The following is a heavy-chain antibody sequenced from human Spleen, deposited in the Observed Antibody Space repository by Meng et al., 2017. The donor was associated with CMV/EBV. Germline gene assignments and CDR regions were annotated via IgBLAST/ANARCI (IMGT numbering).Heavy chain of an antibody. CDR3: AARNRNQGFDY. D-gene: IGHD1-14*01. Sequence: SVKVSCKASGGTFSSYAISWVRQAPGQGLEWMGGIIPILGIANYAQKFQGRVTITADKSTSTAYMELSSLRSEDTAVYYCAARNRNQGFDYWGQGTLVTVSS. J-gene: IGHJ4*02. CDR1: GGTFSSYA. V-gene: IGHV1-69*10. CDR2: IIPILGIA.